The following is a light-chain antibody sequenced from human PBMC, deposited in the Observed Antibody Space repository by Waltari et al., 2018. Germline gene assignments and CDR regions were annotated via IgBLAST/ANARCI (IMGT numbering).Light chain of an antibody. CDR2: AAS. V-gene: IGKV1-9*01. CDR1: QGISSY. Sequence: DIQLTQSPSFLSASVGASVTITCRASQGISSYLAWYQQKPGKAPKVLIYAASTLQSGVPSRFSGSGSGTEFTLTISSLQPEDFATYYCQQLNSWTFGQGTKVEIK. CDR3: QQLNSWT. J-gene: IGKJ1*01.